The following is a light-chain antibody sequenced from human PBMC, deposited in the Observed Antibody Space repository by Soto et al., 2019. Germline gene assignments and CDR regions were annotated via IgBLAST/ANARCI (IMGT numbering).Light chain of an antibody. CDR2: ENN. V-gene: IGLV1-51*02. CDR1: SSNIGNNY. Sequence: QSVLTQPPSVSAAPRQKVTISCSGRSSNIGNNYVSWYQQLPGTAPKLLIYENNKRPSGIPDRFSGSKSGMLATLGITGLQTGDDADYYCGTWDSSLSAWVFGGGTKLTVL. J-gene: IGLJ3*02. CDR3: GTWDSSLSAWV.